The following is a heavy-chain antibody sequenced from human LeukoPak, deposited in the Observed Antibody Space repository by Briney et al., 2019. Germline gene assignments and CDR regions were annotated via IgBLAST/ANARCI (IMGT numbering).Heavy chain of an antibody. Sequence: ASVKVSCKASGYTFTNYGISWVRQAPGQGLEWMGRINPNSGGTNYAQKFQGRVTMTRDTSISTAYMELSRLRSDDTAVYYCARARHYYGSGSYYTFDYWGQGTLVTVSS. D-gene: IGHD3-10*01. V-gene: IGHV1-2*06. CDR2: INPNSGGT. J-gene: IGHJ4*02. CDR1: GYTFTNYG. CDR3: ARARHYYGSGSYYTFDY.